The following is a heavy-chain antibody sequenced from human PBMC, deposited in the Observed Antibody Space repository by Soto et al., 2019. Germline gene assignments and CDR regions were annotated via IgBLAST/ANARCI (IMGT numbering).Heavy chain of an antibody. CDR1: GASVDSAGYF. CDR2: INYSGST. D-gene: IGHD5-18*01. CDR3: ARGTGLSYTYGIDD. Sequence: SETLSLTCTVSGASVDSAGYFWTWIRQRPGKGLEWIGHINYSGSTDHTPSLRSRLMVSIDTSKNQFSLKLNSVTAAGTAIYYCARGTGLSYTYGIDDWGQGTLVTVSS. V-gene: IGHV4-31*03. J-gene: IGHJ1*01.